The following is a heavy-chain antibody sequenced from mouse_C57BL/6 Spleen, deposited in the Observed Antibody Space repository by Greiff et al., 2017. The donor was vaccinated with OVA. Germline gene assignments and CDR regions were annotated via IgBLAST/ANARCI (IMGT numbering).Heavy chain of an antibody. CDR3: AREESITTVVEGYFDV. CDR1: GFTFTSYT. J-gene: IGHJ1*03. D-gene: IGHD1-1*01. CDR2: INPSSGYT. V-gene: IGHV1-4*01. Sequence: VKLVESGAELARPGASVKMSCKASGFTFTSYTMHWVKQRPGQGLEWIGYINPSSGYTKYNQKFKDKATLTADKSSSTAYMQLSSLTSEDSAVYYCAREESITTVVEGYFDVWGTGTTVTVSS.